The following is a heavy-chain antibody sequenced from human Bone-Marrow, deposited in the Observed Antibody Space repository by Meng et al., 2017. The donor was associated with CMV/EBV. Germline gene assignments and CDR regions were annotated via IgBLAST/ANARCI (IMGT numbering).Heavy chain of an antibody. Sequence: ASVKVSCKASGYTFTNYGFNWVRQAPGQGLEWMGWISAYNGNTDYAQKLQGRGTMTTDTSTSTAYTELKSLRPDDTAVAYCVRALVGGAAAGSRSWGQGTLVTASS. V-gene: IGHV1-18*01. D-gene: IGHD6-13*01. J-gene: IGHJ5*02. CDR3: VRALVGGAAAGSRS. CDR1: GYTFTNYG. CDR2: ISAYNGNT.